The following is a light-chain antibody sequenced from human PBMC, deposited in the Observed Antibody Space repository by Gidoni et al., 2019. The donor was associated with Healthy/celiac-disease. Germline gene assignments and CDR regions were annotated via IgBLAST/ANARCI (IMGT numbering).Light chain of an antibody. J-gene: IGLJ2*01. CDR2: EVS. V-gene: IGLV2-14*01. Sequence: QSALTPPASVSGSPGQAITISCTATSSDVGGYNYVSWYQQHPGNAPKLIIYEVSNRPAGVSNRFSGSKSGNTASLTISGLQAEDEADYYCSSYTSSSTVVFGGGTKLTVL. CDR3: SSYTSSSTVV. CDR1: SSDVGGYNY.